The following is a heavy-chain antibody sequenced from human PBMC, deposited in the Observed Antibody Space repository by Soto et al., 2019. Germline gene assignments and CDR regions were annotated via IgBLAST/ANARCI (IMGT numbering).Heavy chain of an antibody. D-gene: IGHD5-12*01. Sequence: QVQLQQWGAGLLKPSETLSLTCAVYGGSFSGYYWTWIRQPPGTGLEWMGEINHSGSTNYNPSLKSRVTISVDTSKNQFSLKPTSVTAADTAVYYCARAQISGLFDYWGQGTLVTVSS. CDR2: INHSGST. J-gene: IGHJ4*02. V-gene: IGHV4-34*01. CDR1: GGSFSGYY. CDR3: ARAQISGLFDY.